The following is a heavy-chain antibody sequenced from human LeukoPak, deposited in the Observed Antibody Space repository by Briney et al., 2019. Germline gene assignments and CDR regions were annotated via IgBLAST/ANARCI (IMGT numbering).Heavy chain of an antibody. V-gene: IGHV3-7*04. D-gene: IGHD5-12*01. CDR1: GFTFSSYW. CDR3: ARESSGQSDY. J-gene: IGHJ4*02. CDR2: IKQDGSET. Sequence: GESLRLSCAASGFTFSSYWMSWARQAPGKGLEWVANIKQDGSETYYVDSVKGRFTISRDNAKNSLYLQMNSLRAEDTAVYYCARESSGQSDYWGQGTLVTVSS.